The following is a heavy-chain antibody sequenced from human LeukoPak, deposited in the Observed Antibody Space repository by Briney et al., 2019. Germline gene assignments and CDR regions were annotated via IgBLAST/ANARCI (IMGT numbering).Heavy chain of an antibody. D-gene: IGHD6-13*01. CDR1: GFTFSSYA. V-gene: IGHV3-23*01. J-gene: IGHJ4*02. CDR3: ARDVWGLAAAGTGPDY. CDR2: ISGSGGST. Sequence: GGSLRLSCAASGFTFSSYAMSWVRQAPGKGLEWVSAISGSGGSTYYADSVKGRFTISRDNSKNTLYLQMNSLRAEDTAVYYCARDVWGLAAAGTGPDYWGQGTLVTVSS.